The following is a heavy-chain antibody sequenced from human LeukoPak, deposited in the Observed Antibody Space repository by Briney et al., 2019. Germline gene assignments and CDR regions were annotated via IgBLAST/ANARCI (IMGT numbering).Heavy chain of an antibody. J-gene: IGHJ4*02. D-gene: IGHD6-6*01. CDR1: GGSISSYY. V-gene: IGHV4-4*07. CDR2: IYTSGST. Sequence: PSETLSLTCTVSGGSISSYYWSWIRQPAGKGLEWIGRIYTSGSTNYNPSLKSRITISVDTSKNQFSLKLSSVTAADTAVYFCARAIAARRRVGWDYFDYWGQGTLVTVSS. CDR3: ARAIAARRRVGWDYFDY.